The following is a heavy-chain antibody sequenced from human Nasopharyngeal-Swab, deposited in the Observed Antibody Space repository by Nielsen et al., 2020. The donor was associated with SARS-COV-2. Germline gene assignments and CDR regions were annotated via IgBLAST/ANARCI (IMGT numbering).Heavy chain of an antibody. CDR2: INSDGSRT. Sequence: GESLKISWAVSGFTFSDSWMHWVRQAPGKGLVWVSRINSDGSRTGYADSVKGRFTISRDSAKNTVYLQMNSLRAEDTAVYYCARDFDKTGDWGQGTPVTVSS. D-gene: IGHD7-27*01. V-gene: IGHV3-74*01. CDR1: GFTFSDSW. CDR3: ARDFDKTGD. J-gene: IGHJ4*02.